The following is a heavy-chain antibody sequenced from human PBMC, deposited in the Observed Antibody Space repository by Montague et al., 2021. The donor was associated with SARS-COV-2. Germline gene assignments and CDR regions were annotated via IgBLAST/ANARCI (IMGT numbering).Heavy chain of an antibody. D-gene: IGHD3-3*01. CDR2: INHSGNT. Sequence: SETLSLTCAVYGGSVSGYYWTWVRQPPGKGLEWIGEINHSGNTNYNPSLESRITMSVDTSKSLVSLNLTSVTAADTAVYYCARASSSWSGLDPWGQGTLVTVSS. V-gene: IGHV4-34*01. CDR1: GGSVSGYY. CDR3: ARASSSWSGLDP. J-gene: IGHJ5*02.